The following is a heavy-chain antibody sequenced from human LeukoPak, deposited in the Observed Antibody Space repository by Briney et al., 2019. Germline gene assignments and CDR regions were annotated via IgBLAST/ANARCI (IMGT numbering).Heavy chain of an antibody. CDR1: GFTFSGSA. CDR2: IRSKTSNYAT. CDR3: TRLSTWDSDC. J-gene: IGHJ4*02. V-gene: IGHV3-73*01. Sequence: PGGSLRLSCAASGFTFSGSAMHWVRQASGKGLEWVGRIRSKTSNYATAYGASVKGRFTISRDDSKNTAYLQMDSLKTEDTAVYYCTRLSTWDSDCWGQGTLVTVPS. D-gene: IGHD2/OR15-2a*01.